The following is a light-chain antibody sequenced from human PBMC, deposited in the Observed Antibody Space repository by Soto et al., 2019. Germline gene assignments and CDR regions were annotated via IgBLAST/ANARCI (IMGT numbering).Light chain of an antibody. Sequence: QSALTQPASVSGSPGQSITISCTGTSSDVGGYNYVSWSQQHPGKAPKLMIYDVSDRPSGVSNRFSGSKSGNTASLTISWLQADDEADYYCSSYTSSRTRVFGTGTKVTVL. J-gene: IGLJ1*01. CDR2: DVS. CDR3: SSYTSSRTRV. CDR1: SSDVGGYNY. V-gene: IGLV2-14*01.